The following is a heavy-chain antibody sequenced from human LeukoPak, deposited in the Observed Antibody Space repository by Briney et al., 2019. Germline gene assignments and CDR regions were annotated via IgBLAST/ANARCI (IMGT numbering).Heavy chain of an antibody. CDR1: GFTVSSNY. CDR2: IYSGGST. J-gene: IGHJ4*02. V-gene: IGHV3-66*01. Sequence: GGSLRLSCAASGFTVSSNYRSWVRQAPGKGLEWVSVIYSGGSTYYADSVKGRFTISRDNSKNTLYLQMNSLRAEDTAVYYCARGHYYDSSGYDYWGQGTLVTVSS. CDR3: ARGHYYDSSGYDY. D-gene: IGHD3-22*01.